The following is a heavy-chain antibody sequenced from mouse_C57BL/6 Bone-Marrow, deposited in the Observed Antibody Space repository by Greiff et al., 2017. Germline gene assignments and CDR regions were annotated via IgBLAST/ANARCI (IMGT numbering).Heavy chain of an antibody. CDR2: IYPSDSET. J-gene: IGHJ2*01. Sequence: VQLQQPGAELVRPGSSVKLSCKASGYTFTSYWMDWVKQRPGQGLEWIGNIYPSDSETHYNQKFKDKATLTVDKSSSTAYMQLSSLTSEDSAVYYCARGGTGTRFDYWGQGTTLTVSS. CDR3: ARGGTGTRFDY. D-gene: IGHD4-1*01. CDR1: GYTFTSYW. V-gene: IGHV1-61*01.